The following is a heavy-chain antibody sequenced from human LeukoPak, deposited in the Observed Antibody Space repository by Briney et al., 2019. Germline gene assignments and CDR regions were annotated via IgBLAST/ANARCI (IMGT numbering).Heavy chain of an antibody. Sequence: PGGSLRLSCAASGFTFSSYSMNWVRQAPGKGLEWVSSISSSSSYIYYADSVKGRFTISRDNAKNSLYLQMNSLRAEDTAVHYCARVGAAFFDYWGQGTLVTVSS. J-gene: IGHJ4*02. V-gene: IGHV3-21*01. CDR1: GFTFSSYS. D-gene: IGHD1-26*01. CDR2: ISSSSSYI. CDR3: ARVGAAFFDY.